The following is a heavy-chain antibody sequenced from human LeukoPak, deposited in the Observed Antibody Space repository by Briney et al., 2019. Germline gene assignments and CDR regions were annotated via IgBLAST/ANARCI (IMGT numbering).Heavy chain of an antibody. D-gene: IGHD3-10*01. J-gene: IGHJ4*02. Sequence: GGSLRLSCAASEFTFSNYWMTWVRQAPGKGREWVANIKQDASEKYYADSVMGRFTISRANTKNSLYLQMKSLRAEDTAVYYCERVSMHGSGMYYPDYWGQGTLVTVSS. V-gene: IGHV3-7*03. CDR1: EFTFSNYW. CDR3: ERVSMHGSGMYYPDY. CDR2: IKQDASEK.